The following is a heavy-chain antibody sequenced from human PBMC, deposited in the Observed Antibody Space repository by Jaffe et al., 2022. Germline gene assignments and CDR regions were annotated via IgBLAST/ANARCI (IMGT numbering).Heavy chain of an antibody. V-gene: IGHV1-2*06. J-gene: IGHJ3*02. Sequence: QVQLVQSGAEVKKPGASVKVSCKASGYTFTGYYMHWVRQAPGQGLEWMGRINPNSGGTNYAQKFQGRVTMTRDTSISTAYMELSRLRSDDTAVYYCARVRSSGWYLGSFDIWGQGTMVTVSS. CDR1: GYTFTGYY. CDR3: ARVRSSGWYLGSFDI. CDR2: INPNSGGT. D-gene: IGHD6-19*01.